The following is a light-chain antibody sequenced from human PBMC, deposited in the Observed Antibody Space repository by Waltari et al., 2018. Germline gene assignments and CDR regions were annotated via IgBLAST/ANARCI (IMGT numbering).Light chain of an antibody. CDR3: QQHGTLPAT. CDR1: QTVCSSS. V-gene: IGKV3-20*01. J-gene: IGKJ1*01. CDR2: RAS. Sequence: EIVLTQSXXTASLSPGERVTLSCRASQTVCSSSLAWYQQKPGQARRLVSYRASRRATGIPDRFSGSGSGTDFSLTISRLEPEDFAVYYCQQHGTLPATFGQGTKVEIK.